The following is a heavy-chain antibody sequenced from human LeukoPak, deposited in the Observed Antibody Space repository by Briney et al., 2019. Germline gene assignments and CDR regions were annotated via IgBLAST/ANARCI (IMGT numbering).Heavy chain of an antibody. CDR2: ISGSGGST. CDR3: AKDSYGSGSYFLNPYYFDY. CDR1: GFTFSSYA. V-gene: IGHV3-23*01. D-gene: IGHD3-10*01. J-gene: IGHJ4*02. Sequence: PGRSLRLSCAASGFTFSSYAMSWVRQAPGKGLEWVSAISGSGGSTYYADSVKGRFTISRDNSKNTLYLQMNSLRAEDTAVYYCAKDSYGSGSYFLNPYYFDYWGQGTLVTVSS.